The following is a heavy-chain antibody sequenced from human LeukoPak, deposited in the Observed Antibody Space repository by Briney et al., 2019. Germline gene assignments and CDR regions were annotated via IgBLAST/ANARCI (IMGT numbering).Heavy chain of an antibody. Sequence: GGSLRLSCAASGFTFSSYGMHWVRQAPGKGLEWVAVISYDGSNKYYADSVKGRFTISRDNSKNTLYLQMNSLRAEDTAVYYCAKVRYSGSSGYYYGMDVWGQGTTVTVSS. J-gene: IGHJ6*02. CDR2: ISYDGSNK. D-gene: IGHD1-26*01. V-gene: IGHV3-30*18. CDR1: GFTFSSYG. CDR3: AKVRYSGSSGYYYGMDV.